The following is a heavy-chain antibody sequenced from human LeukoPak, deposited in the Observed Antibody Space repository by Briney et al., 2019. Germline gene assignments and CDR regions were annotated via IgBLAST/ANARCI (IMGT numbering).Heavy chain of an antibody. Sequence: GGSLRLSCAASGFTFSDYGMHWVRQAPGRGLEWVAVIANDGRDKKYADSVRGRFTISRDNSKNTVYLQMNSLRAEDTAVFYCVKDMKIKAAGYYFDYWGQGTLVTVSS. D-gene: IGHD6-13*01. CDR1: GFTFSDYG. J-gene: IGHJ4*02. CDR2: IANDGRDK. CDR3: VKDMKIKAAGYYFDY. V-gene: IGHV3-30*18.